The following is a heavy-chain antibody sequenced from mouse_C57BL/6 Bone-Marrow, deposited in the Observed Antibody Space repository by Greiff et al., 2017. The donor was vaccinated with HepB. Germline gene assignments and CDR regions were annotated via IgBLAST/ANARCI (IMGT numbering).Heavy chain of an antibody. J-gene: IGHJ4*01. CDR2: IWSGGST. Sequence: QVQLQQSGPGLVQPSQSLSITCTVSGFSLTSYGVHWVRQSPGKGLEWLGVIWSGGSTDYNAAFISRLSISKDNSKSQVFFKINSLQADDTAIYYCALIYYDYAYAMDYWGQGTSVTVSS. V-gene: IGHV2-2*01. CDR1: GFSLTSYG. CDR3: ALIYYDYAYAMDY. D-gene: IGHD2-4*01.